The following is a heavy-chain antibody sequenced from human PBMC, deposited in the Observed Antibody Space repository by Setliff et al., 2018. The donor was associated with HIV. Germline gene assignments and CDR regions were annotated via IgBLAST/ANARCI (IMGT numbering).Heavy chain of an antibody. CDR1: GYNFINND. J-gene: IGHJ4*02. V-gene: IGHV1-18*01. CDR3: ARANVPYSNFWSFSYSLPYYFDY. D-gene: IGHD3-3*01. CDR2: ISPYNGNT. Sequence: ASVKVSCKASGYNFINNDINWVRQAPGQGLEWMGWISPYNGNTEYERKVQGRVAMTTDTSTSTAYMELRGLRSDDTAVYYCARANVPYSNFWSFSYSLPYYFDYWGQGTLVTVSS.